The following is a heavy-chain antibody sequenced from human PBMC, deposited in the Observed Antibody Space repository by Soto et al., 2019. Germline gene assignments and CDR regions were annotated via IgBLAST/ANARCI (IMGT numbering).Heavy chain of an antibody. Sequence: GGSLRLSCATSGFVFSEYYMSWIRQAPGKGLEWISYMSSNDLTIYYSDSVRGRFTISRDNAKSVLYLQMNSLRAEDTAVYYCARDRFGLFDYWGQGALVTVSS. CDR3: ARDRFGLFDY. CDR2: MSSNDLTI. J-gene: IGHJ4*02. CDR1: GFVFSEYY. V-gene: IGHV3-11*01. D-gene: IGHD3-16*01.